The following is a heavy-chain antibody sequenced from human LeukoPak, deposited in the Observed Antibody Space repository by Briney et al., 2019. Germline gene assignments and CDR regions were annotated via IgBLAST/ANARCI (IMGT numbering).Heavy chain of an antibody. Sequence: GGTLRLSCAVSGFTFITYDMTWVRQAPGKGLEWVSSISRSASSTYYADSVKGRFTISRDNSKNMLYLQMNSLRAEDTAVYYCAKDSSGWSQYYYMDVWGKGTTVTISS. CDR2: ISRSASST. V-gene: IGHV3-23*01. CDR1: GFTFITYD. J-gene: IGHJ6*03. D-gene: IGHD6-19*01. CDR3: AKDSSGWSQYYYMDV.